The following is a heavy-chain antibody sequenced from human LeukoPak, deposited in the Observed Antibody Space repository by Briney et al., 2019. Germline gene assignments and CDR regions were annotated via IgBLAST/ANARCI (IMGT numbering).Heavy chain of an antibody. V-gene: IGHV4-59*12. J-gene: IGHJ3*02. D-gene: IGHD2-15*01. CDR2: IYYSGST. Sequence: PSETLSLTCTVSGGSISSYYWSWIWQPPGKGLEWIGYIYYSGSTNYNPSLKSRVTISVDTSKNQFSLKLSSVTAADTAVYYCARGRGSRHNRAFDIWGQGTMVTVSS. CDR1: GGSISSYY. CDR3: ARGRGSRHNRAFDI.